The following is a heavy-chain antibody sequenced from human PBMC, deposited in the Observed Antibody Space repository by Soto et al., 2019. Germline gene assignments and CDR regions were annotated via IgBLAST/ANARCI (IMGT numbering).Heavy chain of an antibody. D-gene: IGHD6-13*01. CDR1: GYSVTNYL. CDR2: IHPGDSDT. CDR3: ARHNRYSSTWFEGWFDP. V-gene: IGHV5-51*01. Sequence: PGESLKISCQGSGYSVTNYLVGWVRQIPGRGLEWMGIIHPGDSDTRYSPFFQGQVTISADKSISTAYLQWSSLKASDTAMYYCARHNRYSSTWFEGWFDPWGQGTLVTVS. J-gene: IGHJ5*02.